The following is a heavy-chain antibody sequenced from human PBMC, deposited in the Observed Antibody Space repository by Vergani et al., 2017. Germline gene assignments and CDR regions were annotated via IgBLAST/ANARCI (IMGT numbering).Heavy chain of an antibody. J-gene: IGHJ6*02. V-gene: IGHV4-30-4*08. CDR2: IYYSGST. D-gene: IGHD6-19*01. Sequence: QVQLQESGPGLVKPSQTLSLTCTVSGGSISSGDYYWSWIRQPPGKGLEWIGYIYYSGSTYYNPSLKSRVTISVDTYKNQFSLKLRSVTAADTAVYYCARGGPPGSSGVLGYYYYGMDVWGQGP. CDR1: GGSISSGDYY. CDR3: ARGGPPGSSGVLGYYYYGMDV.